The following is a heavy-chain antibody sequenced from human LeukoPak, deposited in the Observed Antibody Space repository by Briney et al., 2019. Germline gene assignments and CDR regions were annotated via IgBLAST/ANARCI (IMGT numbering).Heavy chain of an antibody. Sequence: GGSLRLSCAAFGFTFSNYGMNWVRQAPGKGLEWVSSISRSGSTKYYADSVKGRFTISRDNAKNSLFLQMNSLRAEDTAVYYCARVLRYCSGGNCYSGGLGYMDVWGKGTTVTISS. CDR3: ARVLRYCSGGNCYSGGLGYMDV. V-gene: IGHV3-48*04. D-gene: IGHD2-15*01. CDR2: ISRSGSTK. J-gene: IGHJ6*03. CDR1: GFTFSNYG.